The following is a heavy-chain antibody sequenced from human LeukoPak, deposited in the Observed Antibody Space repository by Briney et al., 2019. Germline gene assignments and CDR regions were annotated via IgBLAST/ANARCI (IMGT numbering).Heavy chain of an antibody. J-gene: IGHJ5*02. D-gene: IGHD4-17*01. CDR3: ARGPIDYGDLDNWFDP. Sequence: SVKVSCKASGGTFSSYAISWVRQAPGQGLEWMGGIIPIFGTANYAQKFQGRATITADESTSTAYMELSSLRSEDTAVYYCARGPIDYGDLDNWFDPWGQGTLVTVSS. CDR2: IIPIFGTA. V-gene: IGHV1-69*13. CDR1: GGTFSSYA.